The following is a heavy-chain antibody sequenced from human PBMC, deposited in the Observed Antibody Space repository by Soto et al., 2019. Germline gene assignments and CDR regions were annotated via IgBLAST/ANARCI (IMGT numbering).Heavy chain of an antibody. CDR3: AKSSTSANYFDY. CDR2: INHSGST. Sequence: SETLSLTCAVYGGSFSGYYWSWIRQPPGKGLEWIGEINHSGSTNYNPSLKSRVTISVDTSKNQFSLKLSSVTAADTAVYYCAKSSTSANYFDYWGQGTLVTVSS. V-gene: IGHV4-34*01. J-gene: IGHJ4*02. CDR1: GGSFSGYY. D-gene: IGHD2-2*01.